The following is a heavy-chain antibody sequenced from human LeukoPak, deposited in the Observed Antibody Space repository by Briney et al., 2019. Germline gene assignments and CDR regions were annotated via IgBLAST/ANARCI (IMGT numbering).Heavy chain of an antibody. CDR2: TYYTSKWIT. Sequence: PQTLSLSCAMSGDSASTTTPSSNWIRQSPSRGLEWLGRTYYTSKWITDYAVSVKGRITVNTNTSNSQFSLQLSSVTPEDTAVYYCARGYWAYGMDVWGPGTTVTVSS. V-gene: IGHV6-1*01. J-gene: IGHJ6*01. CDR1: GDSASTTTPS. D-gene: IGHD6-13*01. CDR3: ARGYWAYGMDV.